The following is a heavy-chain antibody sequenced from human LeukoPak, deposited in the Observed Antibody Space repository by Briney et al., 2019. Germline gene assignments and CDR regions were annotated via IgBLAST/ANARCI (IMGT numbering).Heavy chain of an antibody. CDR1: GXXXXSGDYY. D-gene: IGHD5-12*01. Sequence: SQTLSLTCTVSGXXXXSGDYYWSWIRQXXXXXLEWIGYIYYSGSTYYNPSLKSRVTISVDTSKNQFSLKLSSVTAADTAVYYCARGHSIVATDYWGQGTLVTVSS. CDR2: IYYSGST. J-gene: IGHJ4*02. CDR3: ARGHSIVATDY. V-gene: IGHV4-30-4*01.